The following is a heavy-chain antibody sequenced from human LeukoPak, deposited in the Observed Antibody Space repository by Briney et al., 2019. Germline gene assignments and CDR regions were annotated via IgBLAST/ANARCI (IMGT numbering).Heavy chain of an antibody. CDR2: INHSGST. CDR3: ARGSSGDY. J-gene: IGHJ4*02. Sequence: SETLSLTCAVYGGSFSGYYWSWIRQPPGKGLEWIGEINHSGSTNYNPSLKSRVSISVDTSKNQFSLKLSSVTAADTAVYYCARGSSGDYWGQGTLVTVSS. CDR1: GGSFSGYY. D-gene: IGHD6-19*01. V-gene: IGHV4-34*01.